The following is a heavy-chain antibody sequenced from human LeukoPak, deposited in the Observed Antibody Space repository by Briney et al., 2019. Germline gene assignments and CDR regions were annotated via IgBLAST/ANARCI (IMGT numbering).Heavy chain of an antibody. J-gene: IGHJ5*02. Sequence: PSETLSLTCTVSGVSISGYYWSWIRQPAGKGLEWIGRIYTSGNTNYNPSLRSRVTMSLDTSKSKFSLKLSSVTAADTAVYYCARDGAGTSGWFDPWGPGNLVTV. CDR2: IYTSGNT. CDR1: GVSISGYY. D-gene: IGHD6-13*01. V-gene: IGHV4-4*07. CDR3: ARDGAGTSGWFDP.